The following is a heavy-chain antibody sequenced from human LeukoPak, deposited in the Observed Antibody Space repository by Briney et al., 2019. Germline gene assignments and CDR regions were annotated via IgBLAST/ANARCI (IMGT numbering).Heavy chain of an antibody. V-gene: IGHV3-23*01. D-gene: IGHD6-19*01. CDR1: GFTFDNYG. CDR3: ARDSSSGWYSNWFDP. Sequence: PGGSLRLSCVFSGFTFDNYGMTWVRQAPGKGLEWVSSISGSGGNTYYAASVKGRFTISRDNSKNSLYLQMNSLRAEDTAVYYCARDSSSGWYSNWFDPWGQGTLVTVSS. CDR2: ISGSGGNT. J-gene: IGHJ5*02.